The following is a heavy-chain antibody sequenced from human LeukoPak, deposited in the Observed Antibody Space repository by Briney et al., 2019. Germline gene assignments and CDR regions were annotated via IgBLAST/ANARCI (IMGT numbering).Heavy chain of an antibody. D-gene: IGHD5-24*01. CDR1: GGTFSSYG. Sequence: ASVKVSCKASGGTFSSYGINWVRQAPGQGLEWKGRIIPILGIANYAQKFQGRVTITADKSTSTAFMELSSLKSEDTAVYYCARPPTDGYNSYYFDNWGQGTLVTVSS. J-gene: IGHJ4*02. V-gene: IGHV1-69*04. CDR2: IIPILGIA. CDR3: ARPPTDGYNSYYFDN.